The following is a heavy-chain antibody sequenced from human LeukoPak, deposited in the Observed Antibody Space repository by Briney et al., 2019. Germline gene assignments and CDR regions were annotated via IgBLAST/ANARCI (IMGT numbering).Heavy chain of an antibody. D-gene: IGHD2-2*01. Sequence: ASVKVSCKASGHTFVSYGISWVRQAPGQGLEWMGWISGYNGKINYAQKFQGRVTMTTDTSTSTAYLELRSLISEDTAVYYCARRFCSSVSCYDDDAFDVWGQGTLVTVSS. CDR3: ARRFCSSVSCYDDDAFDV. CDR2: ISGYNGKI. CDR1: GHTFVSYG. V-gene: IGHV1-18*01. J-gene: IGHJ3*01.